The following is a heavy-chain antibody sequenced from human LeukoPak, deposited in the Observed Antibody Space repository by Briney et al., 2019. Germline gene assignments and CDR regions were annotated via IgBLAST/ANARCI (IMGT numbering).Heavy chain of an antibody. V-gene: IGHV4-59*01. CDR3: ARDVYGSGSY. D-gene: IGHD3-10*01. J-gene: IGHJ4*02. Sequence: PSETLSLTCTVSGGSISSYYWSWIRQPPGKGLEWIGYIYYSGSTYYNPSLKSRVTISVDTSKNQFSLKLSSVTAADTAVYYCARDVYGSGSYWGQGTLVTVSS. CDR1: GGSISSYY. CDR2: IYYSGST.